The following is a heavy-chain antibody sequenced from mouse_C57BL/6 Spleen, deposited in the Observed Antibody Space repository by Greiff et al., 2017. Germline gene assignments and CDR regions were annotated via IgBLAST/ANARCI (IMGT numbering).Heavy chain of an antibody. V-gene: IGHV14-4*01. D-gene: IGHD2-2*01. CDR1: GFNIKDDY. J-gene: IGHJ4*01. CDR3: TTGAVTDERGAMDY. Sequence: EVKVVESGAELVRPGASVKLSCTASGFNIKDDYMHWVKQRPEQGLEWIGWIDPENGDTEYASKFQGKATIPADTSSNPAYLQLSSLTSEDTAVYYCTTGAVTDERGAMDYWGQGTSVTVSS. CDR2: IDPENGDT.